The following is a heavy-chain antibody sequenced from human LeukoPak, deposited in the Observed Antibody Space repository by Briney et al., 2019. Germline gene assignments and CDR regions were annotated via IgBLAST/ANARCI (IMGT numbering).Heavy chain of an antibody. Sequence: GGSLRLSCAASRSTFSSYEMKSVRQAPGKGVGWVSYISSCGSTIYYADSVKGRFTISRDNAKNALYLQMNSLRAEDTAVYYCAELGISMIGGVWGKGTTVTISS. CDR2: ISSCGSTI. V-gene: IGHV3-48*03. CDR1: RSTFSSYE. D-gene: IGHD3-10*02. J-gene: IGHJ6*03. CDR3: AELGISMIGGV.